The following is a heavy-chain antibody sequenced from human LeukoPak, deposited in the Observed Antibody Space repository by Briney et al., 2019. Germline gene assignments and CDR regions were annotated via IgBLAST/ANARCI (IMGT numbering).Heavy chain of an antibody. V-gene: IGHV4-31*03. CDR2: IYYSGST. CDR1: GGSISSGGYY. J-gene: IGHJ4*02. D-gene: IGHD6-13*01. CDR3: AGALLTSYSSSLTLDY. Sequence: PSETLSLTCTVSGGSISSGGYYWSWIRQHPGKGLEWIGYIYYSGSTYYNPSLKSRVTISVDTSKNQFSLKLSSVTAADTAVYYCAGALLTSYSSSLTLDYWGQGTLVTVSS.